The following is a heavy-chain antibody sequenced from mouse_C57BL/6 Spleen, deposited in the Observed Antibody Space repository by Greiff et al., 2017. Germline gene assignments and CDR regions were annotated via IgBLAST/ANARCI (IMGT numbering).Heavy chain of an antibody. D-gene: IGHD1-1*01. Sequence: QVQLQQSGAELVRPGASVTLSCKASGYTFTDYEMHWVKQTPVHGLEWIGAIDPETGGTAYNQKFKGKAILTADKSSSTAYMELRSLTSEDAAVYYCTMEVGYAMDYWGQGTSVTVSS. CDR3: TMEVGYAMDY. CDR1: GYTFTDYE. CDR2: IDPETGGT. J-gene: IGHJ4*01. V-gene: IGHV1-15*01.